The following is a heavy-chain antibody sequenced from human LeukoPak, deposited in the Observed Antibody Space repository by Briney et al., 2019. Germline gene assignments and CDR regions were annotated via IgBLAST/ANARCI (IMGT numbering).Heavy chain of an antibody. J-gene: IGHJ5*02. CDR3: ARAWRGVVAASNWFDP. D-gene: IGHD2-15*01. CDR2: IYYSGST. Sequence: PSETLSLTCTVSGGSISSSSYYWGWLRQPPGKGLEWIGSIYYSGSTYYNPSLKSRVTISVDTSKNQFSLKLSSVTAADTAVYYCARAWRGVVAASNWFDPWGQGTLVTVSS. CDR1: GGSISSSSYY. V-gene: IGHV4-39*07.